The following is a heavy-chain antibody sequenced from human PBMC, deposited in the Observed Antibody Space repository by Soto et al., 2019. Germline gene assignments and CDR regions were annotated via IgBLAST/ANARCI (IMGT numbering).Heavy chain of an antibody. V-gene: IGHV1-18*01. J-gene: IGHJ6*03. CDR1: GYTFTSYG. CDR2: ISAYNGNT. CDR3: ARVIMPPFYDYIWGSYRLDYYYMDV. Sequence: ASVKVSCKASGYTFTSYGISWVRQAPGQGLEWMGWISAYNGNTNYAQKLQGRVTMTQDTSTSTAYMELRSLRSDDTAVYYCARVIMPPFYDYIWGSYRLDYYYMDVWGKGTTVTVSS. D-gene: IGHD3-16*02.